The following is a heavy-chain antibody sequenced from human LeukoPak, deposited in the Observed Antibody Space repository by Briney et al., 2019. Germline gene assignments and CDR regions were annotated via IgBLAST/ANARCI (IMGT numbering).Heavy chain of an antibody. CDR2: IKQDGSEK. V-gene: IGHV3-7*01. CDR1: GFTFGSYW. J-gene: IGHJ4*02. CDR3: ARDRSQGYYDFWSGYSGDYYFDY. Sequence: GGSLRLSCAASGFTFGSYWMSWVRQAPGKGLEWVANIKQDGSEKYYVDSVKGRFTISRDNAKNSPYLQMNSLRAEDTAVYYCARDRSQGYYDFWSGYSGDYYFDYWGQGTLVTVSS. D-gene: IGHD3-3*01.